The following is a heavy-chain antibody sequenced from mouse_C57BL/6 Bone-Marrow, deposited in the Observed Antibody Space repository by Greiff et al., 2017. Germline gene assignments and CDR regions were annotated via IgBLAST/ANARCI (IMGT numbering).Heavy chain of an antibody. CDR2: ISSGGSYT. V-gene: IGHV5-6*01. CDR3: ARKLLFDY. Sequence: EVQVVESGGDLVKPGGSLKLSCAASGFTFSSYGMSWVRQTPDKRLEWVATISSGGSYTYYPDSVKGRFTISRDNAKNTLYLQMSSLKSEDTAMYYCARKLLFDYWGQGTTLTVSS. J-gene: IGHJ2*01. CDR1: GFTFSSYG.